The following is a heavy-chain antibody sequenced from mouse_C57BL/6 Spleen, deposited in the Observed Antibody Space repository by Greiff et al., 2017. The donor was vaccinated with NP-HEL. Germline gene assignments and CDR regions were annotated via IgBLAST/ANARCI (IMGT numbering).Heavy chain of an antibody. D-gene: IGHD2-5*01. V-gene: IGHV1-31*01. CDR2: IFPYNGVS. J-gene: IGHJ3*01. Sequence: VQLQQSGPELVKPGASVKISCKASGYSFPGYYMHWVNRSHGIILVCIGYIFPYNGVSSYNQKFKGKATLTVDKSSSTAYMELRSLTSEDSAVYYCARPYSNYECAYWGQGTLVTVSA. CDR1: GYSFPGYY. CDR3: ARPYSNYECAY.